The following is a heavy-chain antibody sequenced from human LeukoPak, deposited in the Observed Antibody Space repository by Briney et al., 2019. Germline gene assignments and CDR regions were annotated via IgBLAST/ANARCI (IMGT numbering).Heavy chain of an antibody. CDR3: ASSPDY. J-gene: IGHJ4*02. V-gene: IGHV3-74*01. CDR2: INSDGSYT. Sequence: PGGSLRLSCVASGFTFSNYWMHWVRQAPGKGLVWVPHINSDGSYTTYADSVKGRFTISRDNAKNTLYLQMNSLRAEDTAVYYCASSPDYWGQGTLVTVSS. CDR1: GFTFSNYW.